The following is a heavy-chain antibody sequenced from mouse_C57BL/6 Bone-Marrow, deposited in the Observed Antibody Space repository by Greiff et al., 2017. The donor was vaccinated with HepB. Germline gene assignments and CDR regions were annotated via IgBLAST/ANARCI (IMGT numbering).Heavy chain of an antibody. V-gene: IGHV5-6*01. CDR2: ISSGGSYT. D-gene: IGHD1-1*01. Sequence: VQRKESGGDLVKPGGSLKRSCAASGFTFSSYGMSWVRQTPDKRLEWVATISSGGSYTYYPDSVKGRFTISRDNAKNTLYLQMSSLKSEDTAMYYCARHPYYGSSYWYCDVWGTGTTVTVSS. CDR1: GFTFSSYG. J-gene: IGHJ1*03. CDR3: ARHPYYGSSYWYCDV.